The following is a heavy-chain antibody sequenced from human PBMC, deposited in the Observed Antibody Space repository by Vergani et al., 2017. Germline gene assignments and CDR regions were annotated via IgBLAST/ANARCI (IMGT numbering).Heavy chain of an antibody. D-gene: IGHD2-15*01. J-gene: IGHJ4*02. CDR1: GFTFSSYS. CDR2: ISSSSSYI. Sequence: EVQLVESGGGLVKPGGSLRLSCAASGFTFSSYSMNWVRQAPGKGLEWVSSISSSSSYIYYADSVKGRFTISRDNAKNSLYLQMNSLRAEDTAVYYCARGELGYCSGGSCYSDDYWGQGTLVTVSS. V-gene: IGHV3-21*01. CDR3: ARGELGYCSGGSCYSDDY.